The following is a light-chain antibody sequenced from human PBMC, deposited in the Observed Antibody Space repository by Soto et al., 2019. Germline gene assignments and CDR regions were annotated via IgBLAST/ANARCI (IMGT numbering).Light chain of an antibody. CDR1: TSNLGGNT. V-gene: IGLV1-44*01. CDR2: TNN. CDR3: AAWDDSLNAVG. Sequence: QSVLTQPPSVSGTPGHKFSISCSGSTSNLGGNTVNWYQQLPGTAPKLLIYTNNQRPSGVPDRFSGSKSGTSASLAISGLRSEDEADFYCAAWDDSLNAVGFGGGTKLPVL. J-gene: IGLJ2*01.